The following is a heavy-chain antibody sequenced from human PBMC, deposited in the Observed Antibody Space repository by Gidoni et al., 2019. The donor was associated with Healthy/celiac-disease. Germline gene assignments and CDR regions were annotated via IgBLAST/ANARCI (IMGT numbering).Heavy chain of an antibody. CDR2: RWYDGSNK. D-gene: IGHD6-6*01. CDR1: GFTFRSYG. CDR3: ARDDFEYSSSGTVDY. V-gene: IGHV3-33*01. Sequence: QVQLVESGGGLVQPGRSLRLSCAASGFTFRSYGMHWVRQAPGKGLEWVAVRWYDGSNKYYADSVKGRFTISRDNSKNTLYLQMNSLRAEDTAVYYCARDDFEYSSSGTVDYWGQGTLVTVSS. J-gene: IGHJ4*02.